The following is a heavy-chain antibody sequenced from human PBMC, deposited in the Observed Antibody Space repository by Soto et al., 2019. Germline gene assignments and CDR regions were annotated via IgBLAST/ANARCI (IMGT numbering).Heavy chain of an antibody. V-gene: IGHV3-9*01. CDR1: GFTLDDYT. J-gene: IGHJ6*02. CDR2: VGWNGGDI. Sequence: VQLVESGGGLVQPGGSLRLSCAASGFTLDDYTMHWVRQAPGKGLEWVAGVGWNGGDIVYADSVKGRFTVSRDNTKYSLYLEMNSLRTEDTAIYYCAKDRAVVVPVSTSYFHYYGLDVWGQGTTVTVS. D-gene: IGHD2-2*01. CDR3: AKDRAVVVPVSTSYFHYYGLDV.